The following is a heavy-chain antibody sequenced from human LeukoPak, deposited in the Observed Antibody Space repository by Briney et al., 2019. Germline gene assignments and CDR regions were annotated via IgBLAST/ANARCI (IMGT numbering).Heavy chain of an antibody. D-gene: IGHD1-26*01. Sequence: GASVKVSCKASGYTFTSYYMHWVRQAPGQGLEWMGIINPSGGSTSYAQKFQGRVTMTRDTSTSTVYMELSSLRSEDTAVYYCARNRVGATGILAIYYYYGMDVWDQGTTVTVSS. V-gene: IGHV1-46*01. J-gene: IGHJ6*02. CDR2: INPSGGST. CDR3: ARNRVGATGILAIYYYYGMDV. CDR1: GYTFTSYY.